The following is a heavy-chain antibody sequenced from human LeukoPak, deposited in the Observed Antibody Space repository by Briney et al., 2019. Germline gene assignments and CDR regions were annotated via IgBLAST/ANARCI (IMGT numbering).Heavy chain of an antibody. D-gene: IGHD3-10*02. CDR2: ISGSSSYI. V-gene: IGHV3-21*01. CDR3: AELGITMIGGV. J-gene: IGHJ6*04. CDR1: GFTFSRYS. Sequence: PGGSLRVSCAASGFTFSRYSLNWVRQAPGKGLEWVSSISGSSSYIYYADSVKGRFTISRDNAKNSLYLQMNSLRAEDTAVYYCAELGITMIGGVWGKGTTVTISS.